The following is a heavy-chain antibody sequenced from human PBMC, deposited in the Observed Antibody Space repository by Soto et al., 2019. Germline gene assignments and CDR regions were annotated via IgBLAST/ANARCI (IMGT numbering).Heavy chain of an antibody. CDR3: ARCLLGVGDPFDI. D-gene: IGHD2-15*01. CDR2: ISDSGSVT. V-gene: IGHV3-11*01. CDR1: GFTFSNYY. Sequence: QVQLVDSGRGLVKPGGSLRLSCAASGFTFSNYYMTWIRQAPGKGLEWISYISDSGSVTYYADSVQGRFSISRDNAKNSLFLAMNDLRVDDTAVYYCARCLLGVGDPFDIWGQGTMVTVSS. J-gene: IGHJ3*02.